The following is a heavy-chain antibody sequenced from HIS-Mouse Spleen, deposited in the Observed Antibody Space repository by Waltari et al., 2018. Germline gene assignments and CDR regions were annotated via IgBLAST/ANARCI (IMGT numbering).Heavy chain of an antibody. J-gene: IGHJ2*01. CDR2: IYYSGST. CDR3: ARTRGYWYFDL. V-gene: IGHV4-39*01. CDR1: GGSISSSSYY. D-gene: IGHD3-10*01. Sequence: QLQLQESGPGLVKPSETLSLTCTVSGGSISSSSYYWGWIRQPPGKGLEWIGSIYYSGSTYYNPSLKSRVTISVDTSKNQSSLKLSSVTAADTAVYYCARTRGYWYFDLWGRGTLVTVSS.